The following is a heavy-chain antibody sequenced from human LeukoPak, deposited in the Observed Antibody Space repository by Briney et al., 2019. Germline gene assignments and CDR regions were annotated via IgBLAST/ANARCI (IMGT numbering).Heavy chain of an antibody. D-gene: IGHD6-6*01. CDR2: INRDGSST. Sequence: TGGSLRLSCAASGFTFSSYWMHWVRQAPGKGLGWVSRINRDGSSTSYADSVKGRFTISRDNAKNTLYLQMNSLRAEDTAVYYCARGSIAARLSWGQGTLVTVSS. J-gene: IGHJ5*02. CDR1: GFTFSSYW. CDR3: ARGSIAARLS. V-gene: IGHV3-74*01.